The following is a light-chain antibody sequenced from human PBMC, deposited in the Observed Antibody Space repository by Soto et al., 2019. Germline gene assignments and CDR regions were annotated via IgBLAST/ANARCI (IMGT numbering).Light chain of an antibody. Sequence: IVLTQSPATLSLYPGERATVSCRASQSVNRYLAWYQQKPGQAPRLLIYDTSNRATGIPARFSGSGSGTDFTLTISSLEPEDFAVYYCQQREHWPPITFGQGTRLEIK. CDR1: QSVNRY. CDR2: DTS. V-gene: IGKV3-11*01. CDR3: QQREHWPPIT. J-gene: IGKJ5*01.